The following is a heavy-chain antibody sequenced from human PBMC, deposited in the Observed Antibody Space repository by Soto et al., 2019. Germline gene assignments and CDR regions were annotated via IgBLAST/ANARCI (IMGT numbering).Heavy chain of an antibody. Sequence: ASVKVSCKASGYTFTSYAMNWVRQAPGQRLEWMGWINAGNGNTKYSQKFQGRVTMTTDTSTSTAYMELRSLRSDDTAVYYCARALGYSGYAGMDVWGQGTTVTVSS. CDR3: ARALGYSGYAGMDV. CDR1: GYTFTSYA. CDR2: INAGNGNT. D-gene: IGHD5-12*01. J-gene: IGHJ6*02. V-gene: IGHV1-3*01.